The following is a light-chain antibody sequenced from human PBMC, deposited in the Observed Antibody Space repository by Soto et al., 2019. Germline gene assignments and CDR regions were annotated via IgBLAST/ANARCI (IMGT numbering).Light chain of an antibody. CDR3: AAWDDTLSGWV. J-gene: IGLJ3*02. Sequence: QSVLTQPPSESGTPGQRVTISCSGSSSNIVTNHVYWYQHLPGTAPKLLIYRNSLRPSGVPDRFSGSKSGTSASLAISGIRSEDEADYYCAAWDDTLSGWVFGGGTKVTVL. CDR1: SSNIVTNH. CDR2: RNS. V-gene: IGLV1-47*01.